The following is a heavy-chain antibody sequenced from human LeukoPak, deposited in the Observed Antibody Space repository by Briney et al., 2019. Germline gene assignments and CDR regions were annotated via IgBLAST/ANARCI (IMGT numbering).Heavy chain of an antibody. V-gene: IGHV4-39*02. CDR1: GGSISSSSYY. CDR3: ARDPYSGSYSNFDL. J-gene: IGHJ2*01. D-gene: IGHD1-26*01. CDR2: IYYSGST. Sequence: PSETLSLTCTVSGGSISSSSYYWGWIRQPPGKGLEWIGSIYYSGSTYYNPSLKSRVTISVDTSKNQFSLKLSSVTAADTAVYYCARDPYSGSYSNFDLWGRGTLVTVSS.